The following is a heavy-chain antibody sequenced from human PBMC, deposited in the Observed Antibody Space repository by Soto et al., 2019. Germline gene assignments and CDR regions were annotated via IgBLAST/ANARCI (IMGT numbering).Heavy chain of an antibody. D-gene: IGHD1-26*01. CDR2: IIPIFGTA. CDR1: GGTFSSYA. Sequence: GASVKVSCKASGGTFSSYAISWVRQAPGQGLEWMGGIIPIFGTANYAQRFQGRVTITADESTSTAYMELSSLRSEDTAVYYCARGAGIGNYYYGMDVWGQGTTVTVSS. V-gene: IGHV1-69*13. J-gene: IGHJ6*02. CDR3: ARGAGIGNYYYGMDV.